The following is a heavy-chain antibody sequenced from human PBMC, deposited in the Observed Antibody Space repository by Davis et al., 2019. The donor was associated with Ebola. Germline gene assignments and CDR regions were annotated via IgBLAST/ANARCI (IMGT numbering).Heavy chain of an antibody. CDR2: IYPSGTT. Sequence: SETLSLTFAVSGGSISTSNWWSWVRQPPGKGPEGIGAIYPSGTTNYNPPLKSRVTISVDKSKNQFSLKLTSVAAADTAVYYCARDYYDSSGYHWYFELWGRGTLVTVSS. D-gene: IGHD3-22*01. CDR1: GGSISTSNW. CDR3: ARDYYDSSGYHWYFEL. V-gene: IGHV4-4*02. J-gene: IGHJ2*01.